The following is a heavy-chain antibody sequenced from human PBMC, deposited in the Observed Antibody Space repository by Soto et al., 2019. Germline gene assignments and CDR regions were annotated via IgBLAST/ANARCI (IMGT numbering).Heavy chain of an antibody. D-gene: IGHD3-22*01. CDR1: GGTFSSYT. CDR3: ASRYDSSDY. Sequence: QVQLVQSGAEVKKPGSSVKVSCKASGGTFSSYTISWVRQAPGQGLEWMGRIIPILGIANYAQKFQGRVTITAEKSTSTAYMELSSLRSEATAVYYCASRYDSSDYWGQGTLVTVSS. V-gene: IGHV1-69*02. CDR2: IIPILGIA. J-gene: IGHJ4*02.